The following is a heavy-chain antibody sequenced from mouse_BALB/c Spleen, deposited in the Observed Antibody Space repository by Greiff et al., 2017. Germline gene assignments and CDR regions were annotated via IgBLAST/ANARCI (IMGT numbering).Heavy chain of an antibody. Sequence: EVNVVESGGGLVQPGGSLKLSCAASGFTFSSYTMSWVRQTPEKRLEWVAYISNGGGSTYYPDTVKGRFTISRDNAKNTLYLQMSSLKSEDTAMYYCARHDYFDYWGQGTTLTVSS. CDR3: ARHDYFDY. CDR1: GFTFSSYT. J-gene: IGHJ2*01. V-gene: IGHV5-12-2*01. CDR2: ISNGGGST.